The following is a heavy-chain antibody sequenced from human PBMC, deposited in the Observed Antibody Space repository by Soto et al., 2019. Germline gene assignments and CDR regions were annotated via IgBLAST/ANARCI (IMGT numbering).Heavy chain of an antibody. D-gene: IGHD6-13*01. J-gene: IGHJ5*02. V-gene: IGHV3-9*01. CDR3: AKGGSAALIAPSGRDNWFDP. CDR1: GFAFDDYV. Sequence: GGSLRLSCAASGFAFDDYVMHWVRQPPGRGLEWVSGITWNGGTIKYVDSVKGRFTISRDNAENSLYLQMNSLRPEDTAVYYCAKGGSAALIAPSGRDNWFDPWGQGTQVTVSS. CDR2: ITWNGGTI.